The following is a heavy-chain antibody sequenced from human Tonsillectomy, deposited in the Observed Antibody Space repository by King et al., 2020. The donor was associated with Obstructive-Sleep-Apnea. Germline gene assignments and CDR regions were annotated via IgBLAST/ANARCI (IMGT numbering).Heavy chain of an antibody. CDR3: AKEEWYRFDF. J-gene: IGHJ4*02. CDR1: GFIFSGHY. CDR2: VKPDGSDK. V-gene: IGHV3-7*01. Sequence: VQLVESGGGLVQPGGSLRLSCVASGFIFSGHYMSWFRQAPGEGLEWVAKVKPDGSDKSYVYSVKGRFTTSRDNAKNSLFLQMNSLRGKDTAMYYCAKEEWYRFDFWGQGTLVTVSS. D-gene: IGHD3-3*01.